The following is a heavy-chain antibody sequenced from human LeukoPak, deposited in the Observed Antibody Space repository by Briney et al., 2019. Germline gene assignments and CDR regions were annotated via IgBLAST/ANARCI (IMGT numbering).Heavy chain of an antibody. Sequence: SGTLSLTCAVSGGSISSSNWWSWVRQPPGKGLEWIGEIYHSGSTNYNPSLKSRVTMSVDTSKNQFSLKLSSVTAADTAVYYCARDRYYYDSSGYRRMDVWGKGTTVTISS. D-gene: IGHD3-22*01. CDR2: IYHSGST. CDR1: GGSISSSNW. J-gene: IGHJ6*04. V-gene: IGHV4-4*02. CDR3: ARDRYYYDSSGYRRMDV.